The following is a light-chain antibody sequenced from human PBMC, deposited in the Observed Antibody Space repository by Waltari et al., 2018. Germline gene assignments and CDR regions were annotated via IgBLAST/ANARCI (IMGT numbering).Light chain of an antibody. CDR3: AAWDASLGVL. CDR2: KNN. CDR1: SSNIETNY. Sequence: QSVLTQPPSTSGTPGQRVTISCSGSSSNIETNYVYWYQHLPGTTPNLLIYKNNPRPSGVPDRFSGSKSGTSASLAISGLRSEDEADYYCAAWDASLGVLFGGGTRLTVL. J-gene: IGLJ2*01. V-gene: IGLV1-47*01.